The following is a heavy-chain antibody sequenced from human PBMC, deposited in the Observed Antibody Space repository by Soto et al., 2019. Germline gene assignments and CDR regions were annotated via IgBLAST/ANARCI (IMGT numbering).Heavy chain of an antibody. J-gene: IGHJ4*02. CDR3: AKDSDYGDYKYYFDY. V-gene: IGHV3-23*01. D-gene: IGHD4-17*01. CDR1: GFTFGSYT. Sequence: GGSLRLSCAASGFTFGSYTMSWVRQAPGKGLEWVSTFSGGGNIYYTSSVRGRFTISRDNSKNTLYLQMSSLRADDTAVYYCAKDSDYGDYKYYFDYWGQGTLVTVSS. CDR2: FSGGGNI.